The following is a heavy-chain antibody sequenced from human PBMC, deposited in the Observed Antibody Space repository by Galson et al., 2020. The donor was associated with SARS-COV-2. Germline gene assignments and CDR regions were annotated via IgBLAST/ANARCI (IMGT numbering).Heavy chain of an antibody. V-gene: IGHV1-2*06. J-gene: IGHJ3*02. CDR3: ARDEEVFAFEI. CDR1: GYIFTGYY. CDR2: INPNSGGT. Sequence: ASVKVSCKASGYIFTGYYMHWVRQAPGQGLEWMGRINPNSGGTNYAQKFQGRVTMTRDTSISTAYMELSRLRSDDTAVYYCARDEEVFAFEIWGQGTMGTVAS. D-gene: IGHD3-10*01.